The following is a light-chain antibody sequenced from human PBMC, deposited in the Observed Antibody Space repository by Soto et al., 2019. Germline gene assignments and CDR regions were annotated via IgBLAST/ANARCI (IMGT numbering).Light chain of an antibody. V-gene: IGKV1-9*01. Sequence: DIQLTQSPSFLSASVGDRVTITCRASQGISSYLAWYQQKPGKAPKLLIYAASTLQSGVPSRFSGSGSGTEFTLTISSLQPEDFATYYCQQSHSAPYTFGQGTNVEIK. CDR1: QGISSY. CDR3: QQSHSAPYT. CDR2: AAS. J-gene: IGKJ2*01.